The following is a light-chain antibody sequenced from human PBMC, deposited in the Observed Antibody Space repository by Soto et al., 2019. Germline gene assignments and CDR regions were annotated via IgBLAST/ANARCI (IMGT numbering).Light chain of an antibody. J-gene: IGKJ4*01. V-gene: IGKV1-39*01. CDR2: SPF. CDR3: EQSYSVPLT. CDR1: HDIGNH. Sequence: DIQMTQSPSSLSISVGDRVTITCRSSHDIGNHLNWYQQKPGKAPQLLLYSPFTLQSWVPSRFSGSGSGTAFTLTVTSLQPEDSATYFCEQSYSVPLTFGGGTKVEV.